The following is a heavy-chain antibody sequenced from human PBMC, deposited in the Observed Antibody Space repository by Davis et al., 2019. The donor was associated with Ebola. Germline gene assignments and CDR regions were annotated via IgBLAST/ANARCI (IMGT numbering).Heavy chain of an antibody. Sequence: SVKVSCKASGYTFTSYAMHWVRQAPGQRLEWMGWINAGNGNTKYSQKFQGRVTITRDTSISTAYMELSRLRSDDTAVYYCAKDLRGGDYYDPPVWGQGTLVTVSS. CDR1: GYTFTSYA. J-gene: IGHJ4*02. CDR2: INAGNGNT. D-gene: IGHD3-22*01. CDR3: AKDLRGGDYYDPPV. V-gene: IGHV1-3*01.